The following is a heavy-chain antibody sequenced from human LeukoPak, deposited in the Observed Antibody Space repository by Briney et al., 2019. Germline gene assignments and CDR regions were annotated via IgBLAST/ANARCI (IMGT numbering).Heavy chain of an antibody. V-gene: IGHV3-23*01. CDR3: AKGYSIPMVRGGPFDY. CDR1: GFTFSSYA. J-gene: IGHJ4*02. D-gene: IGHD3-10*01. Sequence: GGSLRLSCAASGFTFSSYAMSWVRQAPGKGLEWVSAISGSGGSTYYADSVKGRFTISRDNSKNTLYLQMNSLRAEDTAVYYCAKGYSIPMVRGGPFDYWGQGTLVTASS. CDR2: ISGSGGST.